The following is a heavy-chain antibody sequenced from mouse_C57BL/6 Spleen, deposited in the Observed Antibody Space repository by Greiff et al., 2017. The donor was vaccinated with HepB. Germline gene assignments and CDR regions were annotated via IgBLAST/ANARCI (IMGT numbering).Heavy chain of an antibody. CDR2: IRLKSDNYAT. CDR3: TYYYGSSPSHAMDY. J-gene: IGHJ4*01. Sequence: DVKLVESGGGLVQPGGSMKLSCVASGFTFSNYWMNWVRQSPEKGLEWVAQIRLKSDNYATHYAESVKGRFTISRDDSKSSVYLQMNNLRAEDTGIYYCTYYYGSSPSHAMDYWGQGTSVTVSS. CDR1: GFTFSNYW. V-gene: IGHV6-3*01. D-gene: IGHD1-1*01.